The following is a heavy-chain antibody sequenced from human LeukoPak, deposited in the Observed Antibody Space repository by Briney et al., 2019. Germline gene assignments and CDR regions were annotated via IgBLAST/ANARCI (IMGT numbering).Heavy chain of an antibody. D-gene: IGHD3-9*01. Sequence: ASVKVSCKASGYTFTGYYMHWVRQAPGQGLEWMGWINPNSGGTNYAQKFQGRVTMTRDTSISTAYMELSRLRSDDTAVYYCGKATYYDILTGCYFDYWGQGTLVTVSS. CDR3: GKATYYDILTGCYFDY. CDR2: INPNSGGT. V-gene: IGHV1-2*02. CDR1: GYTFTGYY. J-gene: IGHJ4*02.